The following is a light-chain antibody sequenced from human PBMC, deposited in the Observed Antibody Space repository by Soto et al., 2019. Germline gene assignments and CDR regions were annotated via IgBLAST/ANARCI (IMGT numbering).Light chain of an antibody. Sequence: EIVLTQSPGTLSLSPGERATLSCRASQTVSRSALAWYQPKPGQALRLLIYGASNRATGIPDWFSGSGSGTDFTLTISRLESEDCEVYSCQQYGNSPISFGGGTKVEIK. CDR2: GAS. CDR3: QQYGNSPIS. J-gene: IGKJ4*01. V-gene: IGKV3-20*01. CDR1: QTVSRSA.